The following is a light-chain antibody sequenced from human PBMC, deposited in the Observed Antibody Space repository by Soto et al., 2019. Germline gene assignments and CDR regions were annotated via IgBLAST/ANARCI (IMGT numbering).Light chain of an antibody. V-gene: IGKV1-5*03. CDR3: QHWHGFSWT. CDR1: QSINDW. Sequence: DIQMTQSPSTLSASVGDRVTITCRASQSINDWVAWYQQKPGRAPKFLIYKASNLESGVPSRFSGSGSGTEFTLPIRSLQPDDFATYYCQHWHGFSWTFGQGTKVELK. CDR2: KAS. J-gene: IGKJ1*01.